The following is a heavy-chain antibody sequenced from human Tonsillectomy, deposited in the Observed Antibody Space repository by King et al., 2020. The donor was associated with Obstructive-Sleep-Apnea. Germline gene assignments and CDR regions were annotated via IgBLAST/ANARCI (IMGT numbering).Heavy chain of an antibody. V-gene: IGHV5-51*01. CDR2: IYPGDSDT. CDR3: ASFWSGYSRGWSSGYFDY. CDR1: GYSFTSYW. J-gene: IGHJ4*02. Sequence: QLVQSGAEVKKPGESLKISCKGSGYSFTSYWIGWVRQMPGKGLEWMGIIYPGDSDTRSSPSFQGQVTISADKSISTAYLLGRSLEASDTAMYYCASFWSGYSRGWSSGYFDYWGQGTLVTVSS. D-gene: IGHD6-19*01.